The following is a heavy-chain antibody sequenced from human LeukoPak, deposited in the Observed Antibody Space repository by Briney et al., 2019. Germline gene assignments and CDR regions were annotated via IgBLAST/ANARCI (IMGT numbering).Heavy chain of an antibody. J-gene: IGHJ4*02. Sequence: ASVKVSCKASGYTFTSYYMHWVRQAPGQGLEWMGWINPNSGGTNYAQKCQGRVTMTRDTSISTAYMELSRLRSDDTAVYYCAREGYSSGLDYWGQGTLVTVSS. V-gene: IGHV1-2*02. D-gene: IGHD6-19*01. CDR1: GYTFTSYY. CDR3: AREGYSSGLDY. CDR2: INPNSGGT.